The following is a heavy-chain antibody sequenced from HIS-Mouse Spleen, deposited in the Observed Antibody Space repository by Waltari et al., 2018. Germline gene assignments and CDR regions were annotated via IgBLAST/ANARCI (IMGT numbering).Heavy chain of an antibody. D-gene: IGHD6-6*01. CDR2: IYYSGRT. CDR1: GGSISSYY. V-gene: IGHV4-59*01. Sequence: QVQLQESGPGLVKPSETLSLTCTVSGGSISSYYWSWIRQPPGKGLEWIGYIYYSGRTNYNPSIKSRVTISVDTSKNQFSLKLSSVTAADTAVYYCAREEYSSSYYFDYWGQGTLVTVSS. J-gene: IGHJ4*02. CDR3: AREEYSSSYYFDY.